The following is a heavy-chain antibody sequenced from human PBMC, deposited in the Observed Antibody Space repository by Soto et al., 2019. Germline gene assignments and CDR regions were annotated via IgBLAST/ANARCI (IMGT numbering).Heavy chain of an antibody. CDR1: GGTFSNYA. D-gene: IGHD3-10*01. CDR3: ARDSGGPGRYFDY. CDR2: IIPIFGTT. V-gene: IGHV1-69*13. Sequence: SVKVSCKASGGTFSNYAISWVRQAPGQGLEWMGGIIPIFGTTNYAQKFQGGVTITADESTSTAYMKLSSLRSQDTAVYYCARDSGGPGRYFDYWGQGTLVTVSS. J-gene: IGHJ4*02.